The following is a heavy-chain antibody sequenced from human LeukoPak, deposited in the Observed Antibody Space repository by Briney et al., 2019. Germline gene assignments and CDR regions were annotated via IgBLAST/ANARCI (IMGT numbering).Heavy chain of an antibody. Sequence: GGSLRLSCAASGFTFSDYYMSWTRQAPGKGLEWVSYISSSSSYTNYADSVKGRFTISRDNAKNSLYLQMNSLRAEDTAVYYCAIEPIQLWLRGAFDIWGQGTMVTVSS. D-gene: IGHD5-18*01. V-gene: IGHV3-11*05. CDR1: GFTFSDYY. CDR3: AIEPIQLWLRGAFDI. CDR2: ISSSSSYT. J-gene: IGHJ3*02.